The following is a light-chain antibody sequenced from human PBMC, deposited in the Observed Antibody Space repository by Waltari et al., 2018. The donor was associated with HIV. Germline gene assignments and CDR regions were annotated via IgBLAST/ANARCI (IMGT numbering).Light chain of an antibody. CDR2: GNK. CDR1: SSNIGNHD. V-gene: IGLV1-51*01. Sequence: QSVLTQPPSVFAAPGQTVTISCSGSSSNIGNHDVSWYQQLPGTAPKLLIYGNKKRPSGTPDRFSGSKSGTSATLGITGLQTGDEADYYCGTWDSSLSAVFGGGTKLTVL. J-gene: IGLJ3*02. CDR3: GTWDSSLSAV.